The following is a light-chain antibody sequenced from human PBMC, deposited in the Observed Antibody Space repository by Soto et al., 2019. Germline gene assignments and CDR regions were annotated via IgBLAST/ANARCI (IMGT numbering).Light chain of an antibody. CDR2: KAS. CDR1: QTISSW. CDR3: QQSYNFLFT. Sequence: DIQMTQSPSTLSGSVGDRVTITCRASQTISSWLAWYQQKPGKAPKLLIYKASTLKSGVPSRFSGSGSGTDFTLTISSLQPEDFATYFCQQSYNFLFTFGPGTKVDIK. J-gene: IGKJ3*01. V-gene: IGKV1-5*03.